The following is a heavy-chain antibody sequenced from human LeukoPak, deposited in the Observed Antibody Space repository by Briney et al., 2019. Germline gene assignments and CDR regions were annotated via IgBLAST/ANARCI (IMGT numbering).Heavy chain of an antibody. J-gene: IGHJ4*02. V-gene: IGHV1-69*06. Sequence: ASVKVSCKASGYTFTSYYMHWVRQAPGQGLEWMGGIIPIFGTANYAQKFQGRVTITADKSTSTAYMELSSLRSEDTAVYYCASTDDSSSFDYWGQGTLVTVSS. D-gene: IGHD6-13*01. CDR2: IIPIFGTA. CDR3: ASTDDSSSFDY. CDR1: GYTFTSYY.